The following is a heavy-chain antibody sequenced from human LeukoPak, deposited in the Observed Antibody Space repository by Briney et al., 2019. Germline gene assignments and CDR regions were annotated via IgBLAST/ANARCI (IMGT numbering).Heavy chain of an antibody. CDR2: IIPISGTT. CDR3: ARDDTYSSSWYLRGMDV. Sequence: SVKVSCKTSGGTFSSYAISWVRQAPGQGLEWMGGIIPISGTTNNAQKLQGRVTMTTDTSTSTAYMELRSLRSDDTAVYYCARDDTYSSSWYLRGMDVWGQGTTVTVSS. CDR1: GGTFSSYA. J-gene: IGHJ6*02. D-gene: IGHD6-13*01. V-gene: IGHV1-69*05.